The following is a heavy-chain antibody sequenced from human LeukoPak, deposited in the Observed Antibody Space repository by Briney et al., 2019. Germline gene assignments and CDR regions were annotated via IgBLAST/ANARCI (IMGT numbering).Heavy chain of an antibody. V-gene: IGHV4-59*01. CDR3: ARALRYSSSLNWFDP. CDR2: IYYSGDT. D-gene: IGHD6-6*01. CDR1: GGSISSYY. Sequence: SETLSLTCTVSGGSISSYYWSWIRQPPGKGLEWIGYIYYSGDTTYNPSLNSRVTIALDAPKKQFSLKLNSVTAADTAVYYCARALRYSSSLNWFDPWGQGTLVTVSS. J-gene: IGHJ5*02.